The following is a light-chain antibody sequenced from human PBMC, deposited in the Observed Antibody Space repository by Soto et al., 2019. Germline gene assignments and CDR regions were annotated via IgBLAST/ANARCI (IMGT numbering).Light chain of an antibody. J-gene: IGLJ1*01. V-gene: IGLV2-14*01. CDR1: SSDVGSYNY. Sequence: QSALTQPASVSGSPGQSITISCTGTSSDVGSYNYVAWYQQFPGKTPKLMIYEVRNRPSGVSSRFSGSKSGNTASLTISGLQAEDKADYYCISYTGSDTSYVFGTGTKVTVL. CDR2: EVR. CDR3: ISYTGSDTSYV.